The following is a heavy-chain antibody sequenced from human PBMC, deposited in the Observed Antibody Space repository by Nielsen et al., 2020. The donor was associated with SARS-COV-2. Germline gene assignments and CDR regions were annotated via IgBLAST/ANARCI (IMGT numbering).Heavy chain of an antibody. D-gene: IGHD3-3*01. CDR3: ARFPETAIFGVVIISGLLDY. V-gene: IGHV4-61*08. CDR1: GGSISSGGYY. J-gene: IGHJ4*02. CDR2: IYYSGST. Sequence: SETLSLTCTVSGGSISSGGYYWSWIRQHPGKGLEWIGYIYYSGSTNYNPSLKSRVTISVDTSKNQFSLKLSSVTAADTAVYYCARFPETAIFGVVIISGLLDYWGQGTLVTVSS.